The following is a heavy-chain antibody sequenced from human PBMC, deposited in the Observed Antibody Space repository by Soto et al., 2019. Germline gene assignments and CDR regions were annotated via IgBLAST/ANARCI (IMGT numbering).Heavy chain of an antibody. CDR1: GFSFSSYA. CDR2: IRDSGGNT. D-gene: IGHD5-12*01. Sequence: EVQLLESGGGLKQPGESLRHSCAASGFSFSSYAMSWVRQAPGKGLEWVSGIRDSGGNTYYADSVKGRFTISRDNTKNTVYLQMNSLRAEDTAVYYCAKSGGFSGYDWRCYYYYGRDVWGQGTTNTVSS. J-gene: IGHJ6*02. CDR3: AKSGGFSGYDWRCYYYYGRDV. V-gene: IGHV3-23*01.